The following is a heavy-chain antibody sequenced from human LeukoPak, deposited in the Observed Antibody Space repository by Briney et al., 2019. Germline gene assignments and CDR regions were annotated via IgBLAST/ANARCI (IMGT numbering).Heavy chain of an antibody. Sequence: GSLRLSCAASGFTFTSYWMTWVRQAPGKGLEWIGEIYHSGSTNYNPSLKSRVTIAVDKSKNQFSLKLSSVTAADTAVYYCARDWSENGYDSYSYWGQGTLVTVSS. CDR3: ARDWSENGYDSYSY. V-gene: IGHV4-4*02. CDR1: GFTFTSYW. CDR2: IYHSGST. D-gene: IGHD5-12*01. J-gene: IGHJ4*02.